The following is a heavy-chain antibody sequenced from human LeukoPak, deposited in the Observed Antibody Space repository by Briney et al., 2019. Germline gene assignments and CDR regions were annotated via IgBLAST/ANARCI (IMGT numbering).Heavy chain of an antibody. J-gene: IGHJ6*03. CDR2: IYTSGST. CDR1: GGSISSGSYY. Sequence: SETLSLTCTVSGGSISSGSYYWSWIRQPAGKGLEWIGRIYTSGSTNYNPSLKSRVTISVDTSKNQFSLKLSSVAAADTAVYYCARTPYYYYYYMDVWGKGTTVTVSS. CDR3: ARTPYYYYYYMDV. V-gene: IGHV4-61*02.